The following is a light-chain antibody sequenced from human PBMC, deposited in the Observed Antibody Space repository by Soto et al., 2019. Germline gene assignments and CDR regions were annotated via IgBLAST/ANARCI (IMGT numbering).Light chain of an antibody. CDR3: HQYFRSPLT. V-gene: IGKV4-1*01. J-gene: IGKJ4*01. CDR1: QNVFDNSKNRNH. Sequence: DIVMTQSPDSLAVSLGDKATINCTSNQNVFDNSKNRNHLSWYQQKPGQPPKLLIYWATTRESGVPDRFSGSGSGTDFTLTVSGLQAEDVAIYYCHQYFRSPLTFGGGTKVDIK. CDR2: WAT.